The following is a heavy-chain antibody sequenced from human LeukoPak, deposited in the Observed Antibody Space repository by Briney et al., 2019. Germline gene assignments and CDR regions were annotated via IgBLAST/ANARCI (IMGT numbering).Heavy chain of an antibody. CDR2: IYSGGST. V-gene: IGHV3-53*01. D-gene: IGHD3-10*01. CDR3: ARGLWFGEHTGGY. CDR1: GFTVSSNY. Sequence: GGSLRLSCAASGFTVSSNYMSWVRQAPGKGLEWVSVIYSGGSTYYADSVKGRFTISRDNSKNTLYLQMNSLRAEDTAVYYCARGLWFGEHTGGYWGQGTLVTVSS. J-gene: IGHJ4*02.